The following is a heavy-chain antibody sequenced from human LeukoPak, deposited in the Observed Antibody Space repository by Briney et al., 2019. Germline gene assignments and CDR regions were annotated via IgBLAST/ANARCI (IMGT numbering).Heavy chain of an antibody. CDR3: ARCYYYAPGQYFQH. CDR1: GYTFIGYD. V-gene: IGHV1-2*02. D-gene: IGHD3-22*01. Sequence: ASVKVSCKASGYTFIGYDMHWVRQAPGQGLEWMGWINHNNGDTNYAQKFQGRVTMTRDTSISTAYMELRRLRSDDTAVYYCARCYYYAPGQYFQHWGQGTLVTVSS. CDR2: INHNNGDT. J-gene: IGHJ1*01.